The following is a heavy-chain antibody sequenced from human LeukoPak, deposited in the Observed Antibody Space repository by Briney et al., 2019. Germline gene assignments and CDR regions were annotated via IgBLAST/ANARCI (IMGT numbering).Heavy chain of an antibody. V-gene: IGHV4-34*01. CDR1: GASFSSYS. CDR2: INFPGNTETGTT. J-gene: IGHJ4*02. D-gene: IGHD3-3*01. Sequence: SETLSLTCAVSGASFSSYSWNWIRQLPGAGLEWIAEINFPGNTETGTTSYSPSLKSRVTISADTSTNQLSLHLRSATVADTGVYFCARAFSGFWEFDFWGQGTLVTVSS. CDR3: ARAFSGFWEFDF.